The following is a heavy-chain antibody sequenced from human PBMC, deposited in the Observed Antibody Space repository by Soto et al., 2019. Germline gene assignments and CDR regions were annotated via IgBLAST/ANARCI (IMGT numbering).Heavy chain of an antibody. CDR1: GGSISSSSYY. Sequence: QLQLQESGPGLVKPSETLSLTCTVSGGSISSSSYYWGWIRQPPGKGLEWIGSIYYSGSTYYNPSLKSRVTISVDTSKNQFSLKLSSVTAADTAVYYCARQHGVFFGVVMPQQYYFDYWGQGTLVTVSS. D-gene: IGHD3-3*01. CDR3: ARQHGVFFGVVMPQQYYFDY. V-gene: IGHV4-39*01. CDR2: IYYSGST. J-gene: IGHJ4*02.